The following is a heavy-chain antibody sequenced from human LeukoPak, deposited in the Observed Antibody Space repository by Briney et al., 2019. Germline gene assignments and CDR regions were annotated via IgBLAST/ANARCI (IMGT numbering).Heavy chain of an antibody. Sequence: SETLSLTCTVSAGSISSGSYYWSWIRQSAGKGLEWIGRMYSSGSTNYNPSLKSRVTISGDTSKNQFFLKLSSVTAADTAVYYCAREGASPVVVGADAFDIWGQGTMVTVSS. CDR2: MYSSGST. CDR3: AREGASPVVVGADAFDI. V-gene: IGHV4-61*02. D-gene: IGHD1-26*01. J-gene: IGHJ3*02. CDR1: AGSISSGSYY.